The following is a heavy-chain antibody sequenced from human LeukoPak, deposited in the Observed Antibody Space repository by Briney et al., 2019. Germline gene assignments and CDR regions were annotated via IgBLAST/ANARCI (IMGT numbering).Heavy chain of an antibody. CDR2: INHSGST. J-gene: IGHJ4*02. Sequence: SETLSLTCTVSGGSINTPNYYWGWIRQPPGKGLEWIGEINHSGSTNYNPSLKSRVTISVDTSKNQFSLKLSSVTAADTAVYYCAVRPVWWLLRAYFDYWGQGTLVTVSS. V-gene: IGHV4-39*07. CDR1: GGSINTPNYY. CDR3: AVRPVWWLLRAYFDY. D-gene: IGHD5-12*01.